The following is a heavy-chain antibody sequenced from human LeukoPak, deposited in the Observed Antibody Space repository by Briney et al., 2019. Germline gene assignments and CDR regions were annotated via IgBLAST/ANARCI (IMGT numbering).Heavy chain of an antibody. J-gene: IGHJ4*02. Sequence: SETLPLTCTVSGGSISSGGYYWSWIRQHPGKGLEWIGYIYYSGSTYYNPSLKSRVTISVDTSKNQFSLKLSSVTAADTAVYYCASATYYDILTGPPYYFDYWGQGTLVTVSS. V-gene: IGHV4-31*03. CDR3: ASATYYDILTGPPYYFDY. D-gene: IGHD3-9*01. CDR2: IYYSGST. CDR1: GGSISSGGYY.